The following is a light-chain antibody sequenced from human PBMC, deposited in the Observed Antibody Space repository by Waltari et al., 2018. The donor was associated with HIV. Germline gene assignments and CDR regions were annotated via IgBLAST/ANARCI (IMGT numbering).Light chain of an antibody. CDR3: QSYDSSLSGFVV. J-gene: IGLJ2*01. Sequence: QSVLTQPPSVSGAPGQRVTISCTGSSSNIGAGYDVHWYQQLPGTAPKVLIYGNTNRPSGVPDRFSGSKSGTSASLAITGLQAADEADYSCQSYDSSLSGFVVFGGGTKVTVL. CDR1: SSNIGAGYD. CDR2: GNT. V-gene: IGLV1-40*01.